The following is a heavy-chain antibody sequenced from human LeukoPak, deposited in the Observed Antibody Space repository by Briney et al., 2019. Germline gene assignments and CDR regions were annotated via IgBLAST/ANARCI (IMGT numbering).Heavy chain of an antibody. Sequence: PSETLSLTCTVSGGSLSSSSYYWAWIRQPPGTGLEWLGSIYYSGNTYYKSSLKSRVTIAVDTSKNQFSLKLNSVTAADTAVYYCARESYYDSSGYSHDAFDIWGQGTMVTVSS. CDR1: GGSLSSSSYY. D-gene: IGHD3-22*01. CDR2: IYYSGNT. CDR3: ARESYYDSSGYSHDAFDI. V-gene: IGHV4-39*07. J-gene: IGHJ3*02.